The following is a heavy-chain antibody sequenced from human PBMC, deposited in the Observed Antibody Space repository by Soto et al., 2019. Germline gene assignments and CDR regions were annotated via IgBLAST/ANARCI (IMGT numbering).Heavy chain of an antibody. CDR1: GFTFGDYA. CDR2: IRSKAYGGTT. D-gene: IGHD3-10*01. Sequence: GGSLRLSCTASGFTFGDYAMSWFRQAPGKGLEWVGFIRSKAYGGTTEYAASVKGRFTISRDDSKSIAYLQMNSLKTEDTAVYYCTKVIRWFGEFHDAFDIWGQGTMVTVAS. CDR3: TKVIRWFGEFHDAFDI. J-gene: IGHJ3*02. V-gene: IGHV3-49*03.